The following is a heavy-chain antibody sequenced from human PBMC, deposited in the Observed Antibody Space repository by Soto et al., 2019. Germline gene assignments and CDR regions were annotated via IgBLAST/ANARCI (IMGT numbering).Heavy chain of an antibody. V-gene: IGHV1-18*01. J-gene: IGHJ6*02. Sequence: GASVKVSCKASGYTFTSYGISWVRQAPGQGLEWMGWISAYNGNTNYAQKLQGRVTMTTDTSTSTAYMELRSLRSDDTAVYYCARKTSYCSSTSCYRLARYYYYGMHVCGQGTTVTVSS. D-gene: IGHD2-2*02. CDR2: ISAYNGNT. CDR3: ARKTSYCSSTSCYRLARYYYYGMHV. CDR1: GYTFTSYG.